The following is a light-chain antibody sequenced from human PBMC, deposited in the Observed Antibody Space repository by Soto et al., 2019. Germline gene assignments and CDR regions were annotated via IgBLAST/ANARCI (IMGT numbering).Light chain of an antibody. Sequence: DIHLTQSASFLSASVEDRVTITCRASQGISSYLAWYQQKPGKAPKLLVYAASTLQSGVPSRFSGSESGTEFTLTISSLQPEDFATYYCQHLNSYPFTFGGGTKVDIK. CDR2: AAS. CDR1: QGISSY. J-gene: IGKJ4*01. V-gene: IGKV1-9*01. CDR3: QHLNSYPFT.